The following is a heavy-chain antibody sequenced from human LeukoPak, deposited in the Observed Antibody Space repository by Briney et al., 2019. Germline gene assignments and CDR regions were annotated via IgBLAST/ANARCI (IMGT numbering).Heavy chain of an antibody. V-gene: IGHV3-15*01. J-gene: IGHJ4*02. CDR2: IKSKTDGGTT. Sequence: PGGSLRLSCAASGFSFSRYGMKWVRQAPGKGLEWVGRIKSKTDGGTTDYAAPVKGRFTISRDDSKNTLYLQMNSLKTEDTAVYYCTSREWLVRDDPFDYWGQGTLVTVSS. CDR3: TSREWLVRDDPFDY. D-gene: IGHD6-19*01. CDR1: GFSFSRYG.